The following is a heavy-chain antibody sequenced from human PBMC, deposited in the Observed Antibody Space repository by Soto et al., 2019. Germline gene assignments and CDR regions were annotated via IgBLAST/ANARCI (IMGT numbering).Heavy chain of an antibody. V-gene: IGHV3-23*01. D-gene: IGHD3-3*01. J-gene: IGHJ6*02. CDR2: ISGSGGST. CDR1: GFTFSNYA. CDR3: AKQPYYDFWSGYNYGMDV. Sequence: GGSLRLSCAASGFTFSNYAMSWVRQAPGEGLEWVSGISGSGGSTYYADSVKGRFTISRDNSKNTLYLQMNSLRAEDTAVYYCAKQPYYDFWSGYNYGMDVWGQGTTVTVSS.